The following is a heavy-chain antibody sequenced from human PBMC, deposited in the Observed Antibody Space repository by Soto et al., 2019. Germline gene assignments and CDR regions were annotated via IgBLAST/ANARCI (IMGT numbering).Heavy chain of an antibody. CDR1: GFTFSTYS. D-gene: IGHD6-19*01. CDR2: ISGSGSTI. Sequence: EVQLVESGGGLVQPGGSLRLSCAASGFTFSTYSMNWVRQAPGKGLEWVSHISGSGSTIYYADSVQGRFTISRDNAKNSVYLQMNSLRAEDTAMYYCARVSGWLWYFDLWGRGTLVTVSS. CDR3: ARVSGWLWYFDL. V-gene: IGHV3-48*01. J-gene: IGHJ2*01.